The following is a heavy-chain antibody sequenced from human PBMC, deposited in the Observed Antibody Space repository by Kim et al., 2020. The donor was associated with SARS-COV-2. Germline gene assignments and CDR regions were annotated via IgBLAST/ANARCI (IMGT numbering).Heavy chain of an antibody. CDR1: QYTFTNHF. Sequence: ASVKVSCKAPQYTFTNHFIHWVRQAPGQGLEWMAWLNPNSGGSNYAQKFQGRVAMTRDTSTSTAYLELTTLMSDDTAIYYCVAVRLAYQALDYWGPGTLVTVSS. V-gene: IGHV1-2*02. D-gene: IGHD3-10*01. CDR2: LNPNSGGS. J-gene: IGHJ4*02. CDR3: VAVRLAYQALDY.